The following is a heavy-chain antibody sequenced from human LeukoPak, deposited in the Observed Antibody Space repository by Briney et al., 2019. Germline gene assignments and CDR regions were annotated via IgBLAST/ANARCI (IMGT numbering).Heavy chain of an antibody. D-gene: IGHD5-18*01. CDR3: AKESGYSYGHNALDI. Sequence: PGGSLRLSCAASGFTFDDYAMHWVRQAPGKGLEWVSLISRDGGRTYYADSVKGRFTISRDNSKSSLYLQMNSLRTEDTAFYYCAKESGYSYGHNALDIWGQGTVVTVSS. J-gene: IGHJ3*02. V-gene: IGHV3-43*02. CDR1: GFTFDDYA. CDR2: ISRDGGRT.